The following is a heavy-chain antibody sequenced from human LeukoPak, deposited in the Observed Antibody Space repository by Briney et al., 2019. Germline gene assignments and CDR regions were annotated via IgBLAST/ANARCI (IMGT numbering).Heavy chain of an antibody. Sequence: GGSLRLSCAASGFTFSNYGIHWVRQAPGKGLEWVAFIRFDGTSKYYGDSVKGRFTISRDNSQNTVSLQVNNLRTEDTALYYCAKGVPATAPTFDYWGQGTLVTVSS. D-gene: IGHD2-2*01. J-gene: IGHJ4*02. CDR1: GFTFSNYG. CDR2: IRFDGTSK. CDR3: AKGVPATAPTFDY. V-gene: IGHV3-30*02.